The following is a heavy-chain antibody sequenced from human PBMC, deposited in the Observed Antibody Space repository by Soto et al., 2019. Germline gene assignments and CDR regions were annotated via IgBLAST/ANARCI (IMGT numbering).Heavy chain of an antibody. Sequence: QVQLQESGPGLVKPSETLSLTCTVSGGSVSSGSYYWSWIRQPPGKGLEWIGYIYYSGSTNYNPSLKSRVTISVDTSKNQFSLKLSSVTAADTAVYYCARGIDGCSQGRYYYGMDVWGQGTTVTVSS. D-gene: IGHD2-15*01. V-gene: IGHV4-61*01. CDR1: GGSVSSGSYY. J-gene: IGHJ6*02. CDR2: IYYSGST. CDR3: ARGIDGCSQGRYYYGMDV.